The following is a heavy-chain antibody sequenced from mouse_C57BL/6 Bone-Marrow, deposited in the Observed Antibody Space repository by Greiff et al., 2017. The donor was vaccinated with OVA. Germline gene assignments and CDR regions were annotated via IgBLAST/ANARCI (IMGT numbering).Heavy chain of an antibody. CDR1: GFSFTSYG. J-gene: IGHJ1*03. CDR3: ARGYLGTVVATGYFDV. D-gene: IGHD1-1*01. Sequence: QVQLQQSGPGLVQPSQCLSITCTVSGFSFTSYGVHWVRQPPGKGLEWLGVIWSGGSTDYNAAIISRLSISKDNSKSQVFFKLNSLQADDTAIYYFARGYLGTVVATGYFDVWGTGTTVTVSS. CDR2: IWSGGST. V-gene: IGHV2-2*01.